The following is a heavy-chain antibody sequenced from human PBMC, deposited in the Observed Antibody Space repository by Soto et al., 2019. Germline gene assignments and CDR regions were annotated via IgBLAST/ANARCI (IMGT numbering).Heavy chain of an antibody. CDR2: ISSSSTYI. CDR3: ARGGYCSSTSCPLLPFAY. V-gene: IGHV3-21*01. J-gene: IGHJ4*02. CDR1: GFTFSTYI. Sequence: EVQMVESGGGLVKPWGSLRLSCAASGFTFSTYIMNWVRQAPGKGLEWVSSISSSSTYIYYADSVKGRFTISRDNAKKSLYQQMNSLRAEYTAVYYCARGGYCSSTSCPLLPFAYWGQGNLVTVSS. D-gene: IGHD2-2*01.